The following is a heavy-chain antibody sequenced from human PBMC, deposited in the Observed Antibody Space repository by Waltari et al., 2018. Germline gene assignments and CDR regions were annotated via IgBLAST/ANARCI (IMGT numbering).Heavy chain of an antibody. CDR2: IRYDGSNK. D-gene: IGHD1-26*01. J-gene: IGHJ4*02. CDR3: AKDRRYSGSYPYYFDY. V-gene: IGHV3-30*02. Sequence: QVQLVESGGGVVQPGGSLRLSCAASGFTFSSYGMHWVRQAPGKGLEWVAFIRYDGSNKYYADSVKGRFTISRDNSKNTLYLQMNSLRAEDTAVYYCAKDRRYSGSYPYYFDYWGQGTLVTVSS. CDR1: GFTFSSYG.